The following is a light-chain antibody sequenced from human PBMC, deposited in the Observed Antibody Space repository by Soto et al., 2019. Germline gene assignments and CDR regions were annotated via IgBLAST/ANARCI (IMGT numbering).Light chain of an antibody. V-gene: IGKV1-39*01. CDR2: AAS. Sequence: DIQKTQSPSTLSASVGDRVTITCRASQSISSYLNWYQQKPGKAPKLLIYAASSLQSGVPSRFSGSGSGTDCTLTISSLQQEDGSTYDGQQSYSTPITFGQGTRLEIK. CDR3: QQSYSTPIT. J-gene: IGKJ5*01. CDR1: QSISSY.